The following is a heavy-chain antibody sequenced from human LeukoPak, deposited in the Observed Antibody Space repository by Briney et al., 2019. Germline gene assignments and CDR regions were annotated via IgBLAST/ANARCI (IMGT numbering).Heavy chain of an antibody. CDR3: ARDSCSSTSCRKKFDN. V-gene: IGHV4-39*07. Sequence: SETLSLTCTVSGDSISSANYYWGWVRQPPGKGLEWIGSIYFSGSTYYNPSLKSRVTISVETSKVQFSLKLSSVTAADTAVYYCARDSCSSTSCRKKFDNWGQGTTVAVSS. D-gene: IGHD2-2*01. CDR1: GDSISSANYY. CDR2: IYFSGST. J-gene: IGHJ4*03.